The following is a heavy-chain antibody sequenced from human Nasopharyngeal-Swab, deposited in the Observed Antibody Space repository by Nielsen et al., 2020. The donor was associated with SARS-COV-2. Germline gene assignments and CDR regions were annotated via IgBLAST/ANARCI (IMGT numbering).Heavy chain of an antibody. V-gene: IGHV1-24*01. CDR1: GYTLTVLP. D-gene: IGHD3-3*01. CDR2: VVPEDGEP. J-gene: IGHJ3*02. CDR3: ASEGSGVFGVVIYAFDI. Sequence: ASVKVSCKVSGYTLTVLPIHWVRQAPGKGLEWMGTVVPEDGEPIYAQNFQGRVTMTEDPSTYPAYLELSSLRSEDTAVYYCASEGSGVFGVVIYAFDIWGPGTLVTVSS.